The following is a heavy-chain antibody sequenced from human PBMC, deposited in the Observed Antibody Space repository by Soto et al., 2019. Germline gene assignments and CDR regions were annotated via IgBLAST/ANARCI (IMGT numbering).Heavy chain of an antibody. J-gene: IGHJ5*02. CDR1: GYTFTSYA. Sequence: WASVKVSCKASGYTFTSYAMHWVRQAPGQRLEWMGWINAGNGNTKYSQKLQGRVTITRDTSASTAYMELSSLRSEDTAVYYCARESGVYDFWSCYWGGNWFDPWGQGTLVTVSS. V-gene: IGHV1-3*01. CDR2: INAGNGNT. CDR3: ARESGVYDFWSCYWGGNWFDP. D-gene: IGHD3-3*01.